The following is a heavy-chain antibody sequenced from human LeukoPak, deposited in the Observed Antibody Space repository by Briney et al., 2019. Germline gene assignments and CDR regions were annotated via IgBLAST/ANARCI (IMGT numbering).Heavy chain of an antibody. J-gene: IGHJ4*02. CDR1: EFTFSSYA. CDR3: AKDRRACSSSSCYYRFDY. D-gene: IGHD2-2*01. Sequence: GSLRLSCAASEFTFSSYAMSWVRQAPGKGLERVSAISDSGGSTYYADSVKGRFTVSRDNSKNTMYLQMNSLRAEDTAVYYCAKDRRACSSSSCYYRFDYWGQGTLVTVSS. CDR2: ISDSGGST. V-gene: IGHV3-23*01.